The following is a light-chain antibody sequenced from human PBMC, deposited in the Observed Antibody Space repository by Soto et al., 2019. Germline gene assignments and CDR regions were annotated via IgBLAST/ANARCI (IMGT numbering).Light chain of an antibody. Sequence: EIMLAQSPGTLSLSPGERATLSCRASQSLSSTNLAWYQQKPGQAPRLLIYGASNRATGIPDRFSGSGSGTDFTLTIRGLEPEDFAVYYCQQYAMSPWTFGQGTKGEIK. V-gene: IGKV3-20*01. CDR2: GAS. J-gene: IGKJ1*01. CDR3: QQYAMSPWT. CDR1: QSLSSTN.